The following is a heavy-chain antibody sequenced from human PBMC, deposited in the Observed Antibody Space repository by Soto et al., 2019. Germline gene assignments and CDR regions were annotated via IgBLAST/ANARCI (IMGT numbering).Heavy chain of an antibody. CDR2: IWYDGSNK. J-gene: IGHJ4*02. CDR3: ASSIN. V-gene: IGHV3-33*03. Sequence: SLRLSCAASVFPFSSYGMHWVRQAPGKGLDWVGVIWYDGSNKDYAESVKGRFTISRDNSKNMLYLQMNSLRADDTAVYYCASSINWGQGTLVTVSS. CDR1: VFPFSSYG.